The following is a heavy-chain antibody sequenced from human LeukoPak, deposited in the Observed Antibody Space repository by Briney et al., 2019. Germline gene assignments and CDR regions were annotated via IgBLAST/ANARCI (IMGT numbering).Heavy chain of an antibody. Sequence: GGSLRLSCAASGFTVTNNYMSWVRQAPGKGLECVSVIDSGGNTYYSDSVRGRFTISKDNSKNTLYLQMNSLRAEDTAVYYCARVEDGDYFDYWGQGTLVTVPS. V-gene: IGHV3-53*01. CDR2: IDSGGNT. J-gene: IGHJ4*02. D-gene: IGHD4-17*01. CDR3: ARVEDGDYFDY. CDR1: GFTVTNNY.